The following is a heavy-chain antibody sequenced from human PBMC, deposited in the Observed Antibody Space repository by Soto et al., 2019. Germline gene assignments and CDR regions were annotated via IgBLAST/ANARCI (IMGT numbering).Heavy chain of an antibody. CDR2: INSDGSST. CDR3: ARGLGGITNTNNWFDP. J-gene: IGHJ5*02. Sequence: LRLSCAASGFTFSSYWMHWARQDPGKGLVWVSRINSDGSSTSYADSVKGRFTISRDNAKNTLYLQMNSLRAEDTAVYYCARGLGGITNTNNWFDPWGHGTLVTHSS. V-gene: IGHV3-74*01. D-gene: IGHD2-8*01. CDR1: GFTFSSYW.